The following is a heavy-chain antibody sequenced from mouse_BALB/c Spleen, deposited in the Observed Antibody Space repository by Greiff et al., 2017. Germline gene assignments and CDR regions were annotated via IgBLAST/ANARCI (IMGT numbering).Heavy chain of an antibody. CDR1: GYSFTGYF. CDR2: INPYNGDT. CDR3: GRGTTRDYFDY. V-gene: IGHV1-37*01. D-gene: IGHD2-14*01. Sequence: EVKLVESGPELVKPGASVKISCKASGYSFTGYFMNWVKQSHGKSLEWIGRINPYNGDTFYNQKFKGKATSTVDKSSSTAHMELLSLTSEDSAVYYCGRGTTRDYFDYWGQGTTLTVSS. J-gene: IGHJ2*01.